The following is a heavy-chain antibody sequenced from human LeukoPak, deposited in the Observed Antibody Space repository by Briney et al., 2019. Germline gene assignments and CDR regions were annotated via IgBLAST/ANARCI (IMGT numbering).Heavy chain of an antibody. V-gene: IGHV1-2*06. J-gene: IGHJ3*02. CDR1: GYTFTGYY. Sequence: ASVKVSCKASGYTFTGYYMHWVRQAPGQGLEWMGRINPNSGGTNYAQKFQGRVTMTRDTSISTAYMELSRLRSDDTAVYYCARASPLVAPARDAFDIWGQGTMVTVSS. CDR2: INPNSGGT. D-gene: IGHD2-2*01. CDR3: ARASPLVAPARDAFDI.